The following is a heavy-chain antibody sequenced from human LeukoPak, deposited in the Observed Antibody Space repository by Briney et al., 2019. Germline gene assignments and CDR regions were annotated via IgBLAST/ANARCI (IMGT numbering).Heavy chain of an antibody. CDR2: ILSGGDVF. V-gene: IGHV3-23*01. CDR3: ARDPNGNYVGAFEM. J-gene: IGHJ3*02. CDR1: GFSFSSFA. Sequence: GGSLRLSCAASGFSFSSFAMMWVRQAPGMGLELISAILSGGDVFFYGDSVRSRFTISRDDSTNTLFLQMNNLRADDSAVYYCARDPNGNYVGAFEMWGPGTTVTVSS. D-gene: IGHD4-17*01.